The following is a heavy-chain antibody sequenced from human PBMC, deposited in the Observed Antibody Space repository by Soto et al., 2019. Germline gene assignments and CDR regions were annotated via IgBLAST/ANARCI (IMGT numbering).Heavy chain of an antibody. Sequence: GGSLRLSCVASGFTFSSYGMNWVRQAPGKGLEWVTFISYDGSDKNYVDSVKGRFTISRDNSKKTLYLQMNSLSAADTALSYYAKDLVPLDDPESMDVWGQGTIVTVSS. D-gene: IGHD2-8*02. V-gene: IGHV3-30*18. CDR1: GFTFSSYG. J-gene: IGHJ6*02. CDR3: AKDLVPLDDPESMDV. CDR2: ISYDGSDK.